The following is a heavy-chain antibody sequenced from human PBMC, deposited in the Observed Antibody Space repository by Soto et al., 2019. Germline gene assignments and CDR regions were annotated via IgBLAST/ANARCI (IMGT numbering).Heavy chain of an antibody. CDR3: ARESPGT. J-gene: IGHJ4*02. D-gene: IGHD3-10*01. V-gene: IGHV4-4*02. Sequence: QVQLQESGPGLVKPSETLSLTCAVSGGSISINNWWSWVRQPPGKGLAWLGEIYHTGSTNYNSSLQSRITISVDKFQNQFSLKLTSVTAADTAVYYCARESPGTWGQGTLVTVSS. CDR2: IYHTGST. CDR1: GGSISINNW.